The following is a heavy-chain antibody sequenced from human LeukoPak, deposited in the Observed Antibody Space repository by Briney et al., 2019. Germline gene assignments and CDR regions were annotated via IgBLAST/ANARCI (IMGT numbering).Heavy chain of an antibody. CDR2: IYTSGST. CDR3: ARGGSSTSPALEFDP. J-gene: IGHJ5*02. D-gene: IGHD2-2*01. Sequence: PSETLSLTCTVSGASISSYYWSWIRQPPGKRLEWIGYIYTSGSTNYNPSLKSRVTISVDTSKNQFSLKLSSVTAADTAVYYCARGGSSTSPALEFDPWGQGTLVTVSS. V-gene: IGHV4-4*09. CDR1: GASISSYY.